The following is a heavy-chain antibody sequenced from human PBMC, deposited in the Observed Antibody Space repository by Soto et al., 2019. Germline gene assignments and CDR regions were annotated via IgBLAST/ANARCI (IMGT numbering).Heavy chain of an antibody. CDR3: ARGWGRIFDY. Sequence: QVQLQQWGAGLLKPSETLSLTCAVNGGSFSGYYWNWIRQPPGMGLEWIGEINPSGSTNYTPSLKSRVALSVDTSKNQFALKLSYVTAADTAVYYCARGWGRIFDYWGQGTLVTVSS. J-gene: IGHJ4*02. CDR1: GGSFSGYY. D-gene: IGHD7-27*01. V-gene: IGHV4-34*01. CDR2: INPSGST.